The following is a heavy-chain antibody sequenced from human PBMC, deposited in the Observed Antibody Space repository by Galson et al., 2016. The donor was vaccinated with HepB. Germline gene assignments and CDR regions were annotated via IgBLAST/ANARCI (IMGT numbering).Heavy chain of an antibody. D-gene: IGHD4/OR15-4a*01. Sequence: LRLSCAASGFTFSSDAMSWVRQAPGKGLEWASGISGGSANIYYADSVKGRFTISRDNSKNTLYLQMNSLRAEDTAVYYCARWASSDYGDGLDVWGQGTTVTVSS. V-gene: IGHV3-23*01. J-gene: IGHJ6*02. CDR3: ARWASSDYGDGLDV. CDR2: ISGGSANI. CDR1: GFTFSSDA.